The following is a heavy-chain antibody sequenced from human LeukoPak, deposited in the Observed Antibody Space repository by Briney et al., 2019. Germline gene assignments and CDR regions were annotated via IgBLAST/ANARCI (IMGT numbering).Heavy chain of an antibody. J-gene: IGHJ5*02. CDR1: GFTFSSYS. D-gene: IGHD3-10*01. V-gene: IGHV3-21*04. CDR3: AKDRGLFWFDP. CDR2: ISSSSSYI. Sequence: GGSLRLSCAASGFTFSSYSMNWVRQAPGKGLEWVSSISSSSSYIYYADSVKGRFTISRDNAKNSLYLQMNSLRAEDTAVYYCAKDRGLFWFDPWGQGTLVTVSS.